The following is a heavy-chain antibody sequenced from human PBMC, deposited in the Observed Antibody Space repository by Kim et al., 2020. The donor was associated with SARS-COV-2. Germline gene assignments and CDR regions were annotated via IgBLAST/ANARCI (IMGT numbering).Heavy chain of an antibody. Sequence: GGSLRLSCAASGFTFDDYTMHWVRQAPGKGLEWVSLISWDGGSTYYADSVKGRFTISRDNSKNSLYLQMNSLRTEDTALYYCAKDLVVRGVIRAYYYYYGMDVWGQGTTVTVSS. CDR3: AKDLVVRGVIRAYYYYYGMDV. CDR1: GFTFDDYT. V-gene: IGHV3-43*01. D-gene: IGHD3-10*01. CDR2: ISWDGGST. J-gene: IGHJ6*02.